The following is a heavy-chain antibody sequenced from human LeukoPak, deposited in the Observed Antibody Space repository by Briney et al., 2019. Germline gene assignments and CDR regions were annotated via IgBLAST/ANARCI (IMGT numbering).Heavy chain of an antibody. Sequence: PGGSLRLSCAASGFTFSSYGMHWVRQAPGKGLEWVAVIWYDGSNKYYADSVKGRFTISRDNSKNTLYLQMNSLRAEDTAVYYCARGVTTYYDILTGYYNAHDAFDIWGQGTMVTVSS. J-gene: IGHJ3*02. CDR3: ARGVTTYYDILTGYYNAHDAFDI. CDR1: GFTFSSYG. V-gene: IGHV3-33*01. D-gene: IGHD3-9*01. CDR2: IWYDGSNK.